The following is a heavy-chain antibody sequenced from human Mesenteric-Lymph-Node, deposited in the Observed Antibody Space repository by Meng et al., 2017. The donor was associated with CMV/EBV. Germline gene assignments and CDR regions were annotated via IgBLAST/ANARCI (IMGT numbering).Heavy chain of an antibody. Sequence: SGYSFTSYWIGWVRQMPGKGLEWMGIIYPGDSDARYSPSFQGQVTISADKSISTAYLQWSSLKASDTAIYYCARGRAPDPNFVFFDPWGQGTLVTVSS. CDR2: IYPGDSDA. D-gene: IGHD1-26*01. J-gene: IGHJ5*02. CDR1: GYSFTSYW. V-gene: IGHV5-51*01. CDR3: ARGRAPDPNFVFFDP.